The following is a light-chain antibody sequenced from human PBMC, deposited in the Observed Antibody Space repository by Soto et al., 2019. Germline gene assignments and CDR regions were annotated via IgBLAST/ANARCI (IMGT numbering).Light chain of an antibody. CDR1: HSVSSN. J-gene: IGKJ4*01. CDR3: QQRSSWPLT. V-gene: IGKV3D-20*02. Sequence: DIVMTQSPATLSVSPGESATLSCRASHSVSSNLAWYQHKPGQAPRLLIYATSSRATGIPDRFSGSGSGTDFSLTISRLEPEDFAVYYCQQRSSWPLTFGGGTKVDIK. CDR2: ATS.